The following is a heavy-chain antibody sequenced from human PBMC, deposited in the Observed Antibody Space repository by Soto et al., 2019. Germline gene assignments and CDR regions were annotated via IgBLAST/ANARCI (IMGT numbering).Heavy chain of an antibody. CDR3: ARSYRDIVVVPAAGDWGENWFDP. Sequence: ASVKVSCKASGGTFSSYTISWVRQAPGQGLEWMGRIIPILGIANYAQKFQGRVTITADKSTSTAYMELGSLRSEDTAVYYCARSYRDIVVVPAAGDWGENWFDPWGQGTLVTVSS. CDR2: IIPILGIA. D-gene: IGHD2-2*01. J-gene: IGHJ5*02. CDR1: GGTFSSYT. V-gene: IGHV1-69*02.